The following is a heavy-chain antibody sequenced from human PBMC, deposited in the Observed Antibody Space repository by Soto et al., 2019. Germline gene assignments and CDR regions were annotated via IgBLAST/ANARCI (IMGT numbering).Heavy chain of an antibody. J-gene: IGHJ6*02. V-gene: IGHV1-69*13. CDR1: GGTFSSYA. CDR3: ARGGIVVVSDSYYYYGMDV. Sequence: ASVKVSCKASGGTFSSYAISWVRQAPGQGLEWMGGIIPIFGTANYAQKFQGRVTITADESTSTAYMELSSLRSEDTAVYYCARGGIVVVSDSYYYYGMDVWGQGTTVTVSS. D-gene: IGHD3-22*01. CDR2: IIPIFGTA.